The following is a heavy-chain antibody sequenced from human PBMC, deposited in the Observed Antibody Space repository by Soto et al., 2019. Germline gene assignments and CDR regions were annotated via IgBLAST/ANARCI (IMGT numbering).Heavy chain of an antibody. CDR3: ARDRKQNGDYLPDYYYGMDV. CDR2: VYYSGGA. CDR1: GVSIHNSHSF. D-gene: IGHD4-17*01. V-gene: IGHV4-39*07. Sequence: SETLSLTCTVSGVSIHNSHSFWGWIRQPPGKGLEFIGTVYYSGGAHYNSSLKSRVTMSADTSKNQLSLRLSSVTAADTAVYYCARDRKQNGDYLPDYYYGMDVWGQGTTVTVSS. J-gene: IGHJ6*02.